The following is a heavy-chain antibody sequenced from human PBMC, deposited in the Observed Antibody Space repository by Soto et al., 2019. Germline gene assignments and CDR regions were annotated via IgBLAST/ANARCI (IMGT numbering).Heavy chain of an antibody. CDR1: GVTFISYG. V-gene: IGHV3-33*01. D-gene: IGHD6-13*01. CDR2: IWYDGSNK. Sequence: GGSLRLSCAASGVTFISYGMHWVRQAPGKGLEWVAVIWYDGSNKYYADSVKGRFTISRDNSKKTVYLRMNSLRAEDTAVYYCARDHIALDYWGQGTQVTVSS. CDR3: ARDHIALDY. J-gene: IGHJ4*02.